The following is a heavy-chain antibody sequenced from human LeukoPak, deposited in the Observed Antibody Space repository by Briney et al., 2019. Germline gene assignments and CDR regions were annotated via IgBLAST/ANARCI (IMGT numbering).Heavy chain of an antibody. V-gene: IGHV3-15*07. CDR1: GFTFSDAW. D-gene: IGHD1-1*01. CDR3: TTGKTDDYYFDY. CDR2: IKSKSDGGTT. Sequence: GGSLRLSCAASGFTFSDAWMNWVRQAPGKGLEWVCRIKSKSDGGTTDYAAPVQGRFTISRDGSKDTLYLQTNSLKTEETAMYYCTTGKTDDYYFDYWGQGTLVTVSS. J-gene: IGHJ4*02.